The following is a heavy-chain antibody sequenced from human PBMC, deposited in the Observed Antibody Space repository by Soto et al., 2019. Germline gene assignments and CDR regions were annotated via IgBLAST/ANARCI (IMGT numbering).Heavy chain of an antibody. Sequence: SETLSLTCTVSGGSISSGDYYWIWIRQPPGKGLEWIGYIYYSGSTYYNPSLKSRVTISVDTSKNQFSLKLSSVTAADTAVYYCARETPYCISTSCYLGKSGYWFDPWGQGTLVTVSS. CDR1: GGSISSGDYY. J-gene: IGHJ5*02. CDR3: ARETPYCISTSCYLGKSGYWFDP. D-gene: IGHD2-2*01. CDR2: IYYSGST. V-gene: IGHV4-30-4*01.